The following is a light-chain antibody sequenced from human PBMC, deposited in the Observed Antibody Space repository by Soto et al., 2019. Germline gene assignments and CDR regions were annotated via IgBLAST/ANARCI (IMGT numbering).Light chain of an antibody. J-gene: IGKJ1*01. Sequence: DIQMTQSPSTVSASVGDGVTITCRSSQSISTWLAWYQQKPGKAPKLLIYDASTLESGVPSGFSGSGSGTEFTLTISSLQPEDFATYYCLQDYNYPRTFGQGT. CDR3: LQDYNYPRT. CDR1: QSISTW. CDR2: DAS. V-gene: IGKV1-5*01.